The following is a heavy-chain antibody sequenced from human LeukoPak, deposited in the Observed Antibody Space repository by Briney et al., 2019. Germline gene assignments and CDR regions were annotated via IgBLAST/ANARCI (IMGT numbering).Heavy chain of an antibody. Sequence: GASVKVSCKASGYTFTSYGISWVRQAPGQGLEWMGWISTYNGNTNYVQKIQGRVTMTTDTSTSTAYMELRSLRSDDTAVYYCARDWSPLDYYYYFMDVWDKGTTVTVSS. J-gene: IGHJ6*03. CDR2: ISTYNGNT. CDR1: GYTFTSYG. CDR3: ARDWSPLDYYYYFMDV. D-gene: IGHD3-3*01. V-gene: IGHV1-18*01.